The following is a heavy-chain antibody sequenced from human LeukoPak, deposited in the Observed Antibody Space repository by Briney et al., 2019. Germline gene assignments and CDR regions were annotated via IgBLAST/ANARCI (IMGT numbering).Heavy chain of an antibody. V-gene: IGHV4-39*01. D-gene: IGHD2-8*01. CDR3: ARGVTTFPYCTNGVCRDY. CDR1: GGSIRSSYYY. J-gene: IGHJ4*02. Sequence: PSETLSLTCTVSGGSIRSSYYYWGWIRQPPGKGLEWIGSIYDSGSTYYNPSLKSRVTISVDTSKNQFSLKLNSVTAADTAVYYCARGVTTFPYCTNGVCRDYWGQGTLVTVSS. CDR2: IYDSGST.